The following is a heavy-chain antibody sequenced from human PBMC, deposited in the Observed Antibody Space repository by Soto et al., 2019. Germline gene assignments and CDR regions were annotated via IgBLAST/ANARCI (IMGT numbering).Heavy chain of an antibody. D-gene: IGHD3-22*01. CDR2: FHYRGST. CDR3: ARPIEGGSSGYYH. V-gene: IGHV4-39*01. Sequence: QLQLQESGPGLVKPSETLSLTCTVSGGSISSSNYYWAWIRQPPGKGLEWIGSFHYRGSTYYKPSLKTLVSISVDTSKNQSSLNLSSVAAADTAVYYCARPIEGGSSGYYHWGQGTLVTVSS. J-gene: IGHJ5*02. CDR1: GGSISSSNYY.